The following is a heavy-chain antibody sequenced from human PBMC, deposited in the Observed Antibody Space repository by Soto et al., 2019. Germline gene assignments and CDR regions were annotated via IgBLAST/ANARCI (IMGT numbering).Heavy chain of an antibody. D-gene: IGHD2-15*01. Sequence: QVQLQESGPGLVKPSQTLSLTCTVSGDSISSGGYYWSWIRQHPGKGLEWIGYIYYSGSTYYNPSLMSRVTTSVDTSKNQFSLKLSSVTAADTAVYYCARDRECSGGTCYNYFDYWGQGTLVTVSS. CDR2: IYYSGST. J-gene: IGHJ4*02. CDR1: GDSISSGGYY. V-gene: IGHV4-31*03. CDR3: ARDRECSGGTCYNYFDY.